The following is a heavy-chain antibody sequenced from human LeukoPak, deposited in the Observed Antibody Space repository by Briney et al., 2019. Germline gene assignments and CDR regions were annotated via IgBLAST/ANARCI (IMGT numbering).Heavy chain of an antibody. CDR1: GGSFSGYY. V-gene: IGHV4-34*01. D-gene: IGHD2-15*01. J-gene: IGHJ6*02. Sequence: SETLSLTCAVYGGSFSGYYGSWIRQPPGKGLGWIGEINHSGSTNYNPSLKSRVTISVDTSKNQFSLKLSSVTAADTAVYYCARGWVGDVWGQGTTVTVSS. CDR2: INHSGST. CDR3: ARGWVGDV.